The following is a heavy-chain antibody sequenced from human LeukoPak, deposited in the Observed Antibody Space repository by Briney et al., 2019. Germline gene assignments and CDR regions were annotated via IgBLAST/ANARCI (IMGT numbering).Heavy chain of an antibody. CDR2: IIPIFGTA. J-gene: IGHJ4*02. D-gene: IGHD2-15*01. V-gene: IGHV1-69*06. CDR3: AVAATSRGGDY. Sequence: GASVKVSCKASGGTFSSYAISWVRQAPGQGLEWMGGIIPIFGTANYAQKFQGRVTITADKSTSTAYMELSSLRSEDTAVYYCAVAATSRGGDYWGQGTLVTVSS. CDR1: GGTFSSYA.